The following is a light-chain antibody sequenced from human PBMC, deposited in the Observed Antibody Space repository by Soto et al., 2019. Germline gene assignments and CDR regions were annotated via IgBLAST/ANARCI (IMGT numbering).Light chain of an antibody. Sequence: QSALTQPPSVSAAPGQKVTISCSGSSSNIGNNYVSWYQQLPGTAPKLLIYDNNKRPSGIPDRFSGPKSGTSATLGITGLQTGDEADYYCGTWDSSLSAGVFGTGTKVTVL. CDR1: SSNIGNNY. CDR2: DNN. CDR3: GTWDSSLSAGV. J-gene: IGLJ1*01. V-gene: IGLV1-51*01.